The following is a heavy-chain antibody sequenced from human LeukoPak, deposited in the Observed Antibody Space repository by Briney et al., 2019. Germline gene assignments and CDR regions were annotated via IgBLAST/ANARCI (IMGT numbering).Heavy chain of an antibody. D-gene: IGHD6-13*01. V-gene: IGHV3-74*01. Sequence: PGGSLRLSCAASGFTFSRYWMHWVRQAPGKGLVWLSRINTAGGSTNYADSVKGRFTISRDNAKNTLYLQLNSLRADDTAVYYRARGAAPDLYYFDYWAQGTLVTVSS. CDR1: GFTFSRYW. CDR2: INTAGGST. CDR3: ARGAAPDLYYFDY. J-gene: IGHJ4*02.